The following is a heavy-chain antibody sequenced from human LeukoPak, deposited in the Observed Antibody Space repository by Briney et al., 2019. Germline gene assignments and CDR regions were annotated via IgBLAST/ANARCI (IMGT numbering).Heavy chain of an antibody. Sequence: PGGSLRLSCSASGFIFSSYTMYWVRQAPGRGLEYVSVINGDGRTTYYADSVKGRFTISRDSSRTTLYLQMSSLRAEDTAIYYCVGDQVDDTGYLRWGQGTRVTVSA. J-gene: IGHJ4*02. D-gene: IGHD3-9*01. CDR2: INGDGRTT. V-gene: IGHV3-64D*06. CDR1: GFIFSSYT. CDR3: VGDQVDDTGYLR.